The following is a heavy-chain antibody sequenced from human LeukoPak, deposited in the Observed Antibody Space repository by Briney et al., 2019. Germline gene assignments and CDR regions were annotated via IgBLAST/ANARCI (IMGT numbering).Heavy chain of an antibody. CDR1: GYTFTSNY. V-gene: IGHV1-46*01. CDR2: ISPSGGST. D-gene: IGHD3-22*01. J-gene: IGHJ5*02. Sequence: ASVKVSCKAFGYTFTSNYMHWVRQAPGQGPEWMGVISPSGGSTTYAQKFQGRVTLTRDMSTSTDYLELSSLRSDDTAVYYCARDFETYYYDSSGYYSPWGQGTLVTVSS. CDR3: ARDFETYYYDSSGYYSP.